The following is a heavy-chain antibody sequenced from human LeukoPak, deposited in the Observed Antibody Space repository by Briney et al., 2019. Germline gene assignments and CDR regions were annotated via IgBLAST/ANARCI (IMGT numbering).Heavy chain of an antibody. CDR1: GGTFSSYA. CDR3: ARDYDKLRYCSGGSCYSGAFDI. D-gene: IGHD2-15*01. J-gene: IGHJ3*02. V-gene: IGHV1-2*02. Sequence: GASVKVSCKASGGTFSSYAISWVRQAPGQGLEWMGWINPNSGGTNYAQKFQGRVTMTRDTSISTAYMELSRLRSDDTAVYYCARDYDKLRYCSGGSCYSGAFDIWGQGTMVTVSS. CDR2: INPNSGGT.